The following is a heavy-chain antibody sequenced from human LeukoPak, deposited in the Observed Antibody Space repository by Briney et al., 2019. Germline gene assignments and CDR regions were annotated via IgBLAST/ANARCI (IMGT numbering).Heavy chain of an antibody. V-gene: IGHV3-15*01. CDR3: TTALNFDILTGLYHPIAAFDV. CDR1: GFTFKNAW. D-gene: IGHD3-9*01. CDR2: IKSTRDGGAT. Sequence: GGSLRLSCEASGFTFKNAWMIWVRQAPGKGPEWVGRIKSTRDGGATEYAAPVKGRFTISRDDSKNTVYLQMSSLITDDTGVYYCTTALNFDILTGLYHPIAAFDVWGQGTLVTVSS. J-gene: IGHJ3*01.